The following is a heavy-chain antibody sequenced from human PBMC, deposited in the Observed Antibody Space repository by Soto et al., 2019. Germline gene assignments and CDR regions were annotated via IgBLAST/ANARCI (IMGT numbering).Heavy chain of an antibody. Sequence: QVHLVQSGAEVKKPGSSVKVSCKTSGGIFNGYALSWVRQAPGQGPEWMGQIIPIFGSPKYAQKFQGRLTISADESTNTAYMELSSLTSEDTAMYFCAREKFSNFFDPWGQGTQVTVSS. V-gene: IGHV1-69*01. CDR2: IIPIFGSP. CDR3: AREKFSNFFDP. J-gene: IGHJ5*02. CDR1: GGIFNGYA. D-gene: IGHD3-3*01.